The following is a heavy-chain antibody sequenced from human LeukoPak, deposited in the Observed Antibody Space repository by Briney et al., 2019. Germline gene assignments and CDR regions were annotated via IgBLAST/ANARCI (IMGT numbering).Heavy chain of an antibody. CDR2: IRYDGSNK. CDR1: GFTFSSYG. J-gene: IGHJ4*02. D-gene: IGHD6-19*01. V-gene: IGHV3-30*02. CDR3: AKDLISGYSSGWRGPFDY. Sequence: GGSLRLSCAASGFTFSSYGMHWVRQAPGKGLEWVAFIRYDGSNKYYADSVKGRFTISRDNSKNTLYLQMNSLRAEDTAVYYCAKDLISGYSSGWRGPFDYWGQGTLVTVSS.